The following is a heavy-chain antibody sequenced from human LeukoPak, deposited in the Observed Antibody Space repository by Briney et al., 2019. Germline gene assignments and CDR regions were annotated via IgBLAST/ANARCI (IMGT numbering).Heavy chain of an antibody. Sequence: GASVKVSCKASGYTFTNYAISWVRQAPGQGLEWMGWISGYNGNTNYAQKLQGRVTMTTDTSTRTAYMELRSLRSDDTAVYYCARDPSDYYDSSGYRWGGDAFDIWGQGTMVTVSS. CDR2: ISGYNGNT. V-gene: IGHV1-18*01. CDR1: GYTFTNYA. D-gene: IGHD3-22*01. J-gene: IGHJ3*02. CDR3: ARDPSDYYDSSGYRWGGDAFDI.